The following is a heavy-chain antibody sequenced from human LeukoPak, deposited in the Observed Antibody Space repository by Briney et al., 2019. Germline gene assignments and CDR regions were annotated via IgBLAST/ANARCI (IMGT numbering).Heavy chain of an antibody. Sequence: GSLRLSCIASGFTFGDYAMSWVRQAPGKGLEWVGFARSKAYGGTTEYAASVKSRFSISRDDSKSIAYLQMNSLRTEDTAVFYCTRDCSGGSCWGDAFDIWGQGTMVTVSS. CDR1: GFTFGDYA. D-gene: IGHD2-15*01. CDR3: TRDCSGGSCWGDAFDI. J-gene: IGHJ3*02. CDR2: ARSKAYGGTT. V-gene: IGHV3-49*04.